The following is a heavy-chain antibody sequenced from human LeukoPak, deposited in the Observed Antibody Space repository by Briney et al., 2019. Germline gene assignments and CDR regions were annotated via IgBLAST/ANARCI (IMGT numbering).Heavy chain of an antibody. CDR3: ARVGGGLDY. V-gene: IGHV3-21*01. CDR2: ISSTSSYI. J-gene: IGHJ4*02. Sequence: GGSLRLSCATSGFTFSSYSMNWVRQAPGRALEWVSSISSTSSYIYYADSVKGRFTISRDNAKNSLYLQMSSLRAEDSAVYYCARVGGGLDYWGQGTLVTVSS. CDR1: GFTFSSYS. D-gene: IGHD3-16*01.